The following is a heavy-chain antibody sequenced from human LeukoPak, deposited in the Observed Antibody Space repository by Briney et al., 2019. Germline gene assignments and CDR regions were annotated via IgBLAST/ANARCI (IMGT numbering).Heavy chain of an antibody. CDR2: IKQDGSEK. J-gene: IGHJ6*03. CDR1: GFTFSSYA. CDR3: ARDRYCSSTSCYTFPYYYYYMDV. D-gene: IGHD2-2*02. V-gene: IGHV3-7*01. Sequence: GGSLRLSCAASGFTFSSYAMSWVRQAPGKGLEWVANIKQDGSEKYYVDSVKGRFTISRDNAKNSLYLQMNSLRAEDTAVYYCARDRYCSSTSCYTFPYYYYYMDVWGKGTTVTVSS.